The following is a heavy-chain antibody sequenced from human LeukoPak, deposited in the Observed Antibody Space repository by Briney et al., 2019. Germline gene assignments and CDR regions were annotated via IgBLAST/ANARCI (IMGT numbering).Heavy chain of an antibody. CDR1: GYSFTSYY. CDR3: ARGLGSTGKFDY. V-gene: IGHV1-46*01. Sequence: GASVKVSCNASGYSFTSYYMHWVRQAPGQGLDWMGIINPSGGSTYYAQKFQGRATMTRDTSTSTVYLEVSSLRSEDTAVYYCARGLGSTGKFDYWGQGTLVTVSS. CDR2: INPSGGST. D-gene: IGHD1-26*01. J-gene: IGHJ4*02.